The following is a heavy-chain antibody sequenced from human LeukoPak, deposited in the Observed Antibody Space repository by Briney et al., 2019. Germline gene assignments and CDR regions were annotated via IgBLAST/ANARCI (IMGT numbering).Heavy chain of an antibody. D-gene: IGHD1-26*01. CDR2: INHSGST. J-gene: IGHJ6*03. Sequence: SETLSLTCAVYGESFSGYYWSWIRQPPGKGLEWIGEINHSGSTNYNPSLKSRVTISVDTSKNQFSLKLSSVTAADTAVYYCARSYSGSYAPYYYYMDVWGKGTTVTVSS. CDR1: GESFSGYY. CDR3: ARSYSGSYAPYYYYMDV. V-gene: IGHV4-34*01.